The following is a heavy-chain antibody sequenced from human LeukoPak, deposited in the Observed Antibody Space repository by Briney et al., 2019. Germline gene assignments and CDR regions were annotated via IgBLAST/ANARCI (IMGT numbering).Heavy chain of an antibody. D-gene: IGHD1-26*01. CDR3: ARYIVSYPHDAFDI. CDR2: INPSGANT. Sequence: ASVKVSCKASGYTFTSFYIHWVRQAPGQGLEWMGIINPSGANTIYAQKFQGRVTMTRDMSTSTVYMELSSLRSEDTAVYYCARYIVSYPHDAFDIWGQGTMVTVSS. CDR1: GYTFTSFY. V-gene: IGHV1-46*01. J-gene: IGHJ3*02.